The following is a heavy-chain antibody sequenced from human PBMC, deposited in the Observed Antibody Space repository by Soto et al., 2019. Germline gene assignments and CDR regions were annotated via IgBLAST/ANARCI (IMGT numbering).Heavy chain of an antibody. J-gene: IGHJ3*02. V-gene: IGHV3-74*01. CDR1: GFTFSYYW. Sequence: EVQLVESGGGLVQPGGSLRLSCAASGFTFSYYWMHWVRQAPGQGLVWVSRIHSDGSSTTYADSVKGRFTISRDNAKNTRYLQMNILRAEDTAVYYCARGAKGAFDMWGQGTMVSVSS. CDR3: ARGAKGAFDM. CDR2: IHSDGSST. D-gene: IGHD3-16*01.